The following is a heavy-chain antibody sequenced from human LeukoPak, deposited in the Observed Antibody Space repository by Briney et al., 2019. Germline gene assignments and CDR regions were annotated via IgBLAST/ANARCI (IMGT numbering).Heavy chain of an antibody. Sequence: SETLSLTCTVSGGSISSYCWSWIRQPPGKGLEWIGYIYYSGSTNYNPSLKSRVTISVDTSKNQFSLKLSSVTAADTAVYYCARGVRSSGFESAFDIWGQGTMVTVSS. CDR2: IYYSGST. J-gene: IGHJ3*02. D-gene: IGHD6-19*01. CDR3: ARGVRSSGFESAFDI. V-gene: IGHV4-59*01. CDR1: GGSISSYC.